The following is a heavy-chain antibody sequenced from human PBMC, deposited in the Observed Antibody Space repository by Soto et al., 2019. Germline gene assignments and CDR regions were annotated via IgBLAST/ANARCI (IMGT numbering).Heavy chain of an antibody. J-gene: IGHJ4*02. Sequence: GGSLRLSCAASGFTFSSYAMSWVRQAPGKGLEWVSAISGSGGSTYYADSVKGRFTISRDNSKNTLYLQMNSLRAEDMAVYYCAKTETVTDCNFDYWGQGTLVTVSS. CDR3: AKTETVTDCNFDY. CDR1: GFTFSSYA. D-gene: IGHD4-17*01. V-gene: IGHV3-23*01. CDR2: ISGSGGST.